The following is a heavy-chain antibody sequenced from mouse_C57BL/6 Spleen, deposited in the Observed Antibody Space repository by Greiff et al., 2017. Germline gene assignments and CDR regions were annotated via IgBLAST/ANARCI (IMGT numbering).Heavy chain of an antibody. D-gene: IGHD4-1*01. CDR2: IYPRSGNT. CDR3: ARKAELGLFDY. V-gene: IGHV1-81*01. CDR1: GYTFTSYG. Sequence: QFQLQQSGAELARPGASVKLSCKASGYTFTSYGISWVKQRTGQGLEWIGEIYPRSGNTYYNEKFKGKATLTADKSSSTAYMELRSLTSEDAAVYFCARKAELGLFDYWGQGTTLTVSS. J-gene: IGHJ2*01.